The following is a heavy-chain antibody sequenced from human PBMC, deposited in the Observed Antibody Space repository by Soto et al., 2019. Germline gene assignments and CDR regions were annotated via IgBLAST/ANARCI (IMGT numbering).Heavy chain of an antibody. CDR1: GGSVTNSSYY. Sequence: SETLSLTCTVSGGSVTNSSYYWGWIRQSPGKGLEWIGSVYYRGRSYSKSSVKSRVTISVDTSKNQFSLNLNSVTASDAAVYLCVSQRTTVINQSYFDYWGPGALVTAS. J-gene: IGHJ4*02. CDR3: VSQRTTVINQSYFDY. D-gene: IGHD4-4*01. CDR2: VYYRGRS. V-gene: IGHV4-39*01.